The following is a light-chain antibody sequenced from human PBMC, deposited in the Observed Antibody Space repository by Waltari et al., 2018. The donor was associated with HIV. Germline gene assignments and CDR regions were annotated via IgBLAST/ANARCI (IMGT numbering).Light chain of an antibody. CDR2: DVS. CDR1: SSDVGVYNF. J-gene: IGLJ2*01. V-gene: IGLV2-11*01. Sequence: QSALTQPRSVSGSPGQSVTISCTGTSSDVGVYNFVSWYQQHPGKAPKVIIYDVSKRPSGVPDRFSGSKSGNTASLTISGLQAEDEADYYCCSYAGSHVVFGGVTKLTVL. CDR3: CSYAGSHVV.